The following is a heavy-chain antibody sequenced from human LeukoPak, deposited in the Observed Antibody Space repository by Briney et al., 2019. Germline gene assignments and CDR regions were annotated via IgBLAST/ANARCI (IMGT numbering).Heavy chain of an antibody. Sequence: SVKVSCKASGNNFNSYVITWVRQAPGQGLEWMGGIIPMFDTPHYAQKFQDRVTITADKSTTTVYMELTGLTSEDTAVYSCARAIHNFYFFMDVWGEGTTVTVSS. CDR1: GNNFNSYV. CDR3: ARAIHNFYFFMDV. CDR2: IIPMFDTP. V-gene: IGHV1-69*06. J-gene: IGHJ6*03.